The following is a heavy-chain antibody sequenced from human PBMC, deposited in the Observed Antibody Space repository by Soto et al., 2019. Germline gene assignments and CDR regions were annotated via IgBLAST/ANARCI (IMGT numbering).Heavy chain of an antibody. CDR3: AGIPQGYYERNGRLVDY. D-gene: IGHD3-22*01. CDR1: GFTFSDYY. J-gene: IGHJ4*01. V-gene: IGHV3-11*01. CDR2: IRAGGGDI. Sequence: PGGSLRLSCASSGFTFSDYYMSWIRQAPGKGLEWVAYIRAGGGDIYYGDSVKDRFSVSRDNTKTSLYLQMNNLIADDTAIYYCAGIPQGYYERNGRLVDYWGHGTLVTVSS.